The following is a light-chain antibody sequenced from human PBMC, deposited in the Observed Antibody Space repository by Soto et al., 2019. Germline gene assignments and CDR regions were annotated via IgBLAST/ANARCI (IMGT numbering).Light chain of an antibody. CDR2: GAS. CDR1: QSVGSN. CDR3: QQYNNWPPRAT. J-gene: IGKJ4*01. V-gene: IGKV3-15*01. Sequence: EIVMTQSPATLSVSPGERATLSCRASQSVGSNLAWYQQKPGQAPRLLIYGASTRATGIPARFSGSGSGTEFTLTISSLQSEDFAVYYCQQYNNWPPRATFGGGTKVEIK.